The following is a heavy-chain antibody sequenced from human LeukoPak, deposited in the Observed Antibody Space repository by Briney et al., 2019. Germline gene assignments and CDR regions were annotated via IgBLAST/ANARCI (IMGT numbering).Heavy chain of an antibody. J-gene: IGHJ4*02. CDR1: GYTFTNYY. Sequence: ASVKVSCEASGYTFTNYYIHWVRQAPGQGLAWMGIINPSDGSTSYAQKFQGRVTVTRDTSTSTVYMELSSLRSEDTAVYYCARAGYSSSSITLGYWGQGTLATVSS. CDR3: ARAGYSSSSITLGY. CDR2: INPSDGST. V-gene: IGHV1-46*01. D-gene: IGHD6-6*01.